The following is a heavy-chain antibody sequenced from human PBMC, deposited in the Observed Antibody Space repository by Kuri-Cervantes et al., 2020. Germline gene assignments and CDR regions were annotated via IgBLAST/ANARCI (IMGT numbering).Heavy chain of an antibody. CDR1: GYSISSGYY. D-gene: IGHD5-18*01. CDR3: ARVSGNVDTAMVGHFDY. J-gene: IGHJ4*02. CDR2: IYYSGST. V-gene: IGHV4-38-2*02. Sequence: GSLRLSCTVSGYSISSGYYWGWIRQPPGKGLEWIGSIYYSGSTYYNPSLKSRVTISVDTSKNQFSLKLSSVTAADTAVYYCARVSGNVDTAMVGHFDYWGQGTLVTVSS.